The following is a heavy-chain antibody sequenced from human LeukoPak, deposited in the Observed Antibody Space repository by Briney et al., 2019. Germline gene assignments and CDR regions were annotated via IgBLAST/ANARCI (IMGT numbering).Heavy chain of an antibody. D-gene: IGHD5-12*01. J-gene: IGHJ4*02. CDR1: GFTLSSYS. CDR2: ICSSSSYI. Sequence: GGPLRLFCAPSGFTLSSYSMKGVPQAPGKGVEWVSSICSSSSYIYYADSVKGRFTISRANAENSLYLQMNSLRAEDTAVYYCAREWHWGEGTLVTVSS. V-gene: IGHV3-21*01. CDR3: AREWH.